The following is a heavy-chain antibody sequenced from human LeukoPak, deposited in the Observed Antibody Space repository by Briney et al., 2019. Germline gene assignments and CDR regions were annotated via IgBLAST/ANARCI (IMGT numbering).Heavy chain of an antibody. D-gene: IGHD1-1*01. CDR3: VRHNAARAFDI. J-gene: IGHJ3*02. Sequence: GGSLRLSCAASGFTFSSFWMHWVRQAPGKGLVWVSRVSDDGSTTTYADSVKGRFTISRDNAKNTLYPQLNSLRPDDTAVYYCVRHNAARAFDIWGQGTMVIVSS. CDR1: GFTFSSFW. V-gene: IGHV3-74*03. CDR2: VSDDGSTT.